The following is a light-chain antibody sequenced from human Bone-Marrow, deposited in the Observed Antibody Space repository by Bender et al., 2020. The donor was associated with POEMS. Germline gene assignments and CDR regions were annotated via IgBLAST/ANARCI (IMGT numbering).Light chain of an antibody. CDR3: ASYTKTSTML. CDR2: SSH. V-gene: IGLV1-44*01. J-gene: IGLJ2*01. CDR1: SPNTGAHA. Sequence: QSVLTQPPSAPGTPGQRATIPCSAGSPNTGAHAVNWYQHLPGTAPKVLIYSSHRRPSEVPDRFSGSRSGNTASLTISGLQAEDEADYYCASYTKTSTMLFGEGTKLTVL.